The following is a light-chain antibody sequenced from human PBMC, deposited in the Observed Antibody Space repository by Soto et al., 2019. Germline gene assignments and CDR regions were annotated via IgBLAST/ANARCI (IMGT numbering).Light chain of an antibody. Sequence: DIQMTQSPSSVSASVGDRVTMTCRASRAISRYVAWFQQKPGKAPKSLIHGATKLQSGTPSRFSGSGSGTDFSLTITDVQPEDFASYSCQQYDSYPVTFGGGTNVDFK. V-gene: IGKV1-16*01. CDR2: GAT. CDR1: RAISRY. J-gene: IGKJ4*01. CDR3: QQYDSYPVT.